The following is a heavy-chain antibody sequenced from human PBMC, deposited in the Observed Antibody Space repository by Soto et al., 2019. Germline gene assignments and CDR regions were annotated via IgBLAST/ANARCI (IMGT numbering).Heavy chain of an antibody. Sequence: QMQLVQSGPEVKKPGTSVKVSCKASGFTFTSSAVQWVRQARGQRLEWIGWIVVGSGNTNYAQKFQERVTITRDMSTSTAYMELSSLRSEDTAVYYCAADVGYSSSPTVWFDPWGQGTLVTVSS. CDR2: IVVGSGNT. CDR1: GFTFTSSA. J-gene: IGHJ5*02. CDR3: AADVGYSSSPTVWFDP. V-gene: IGHV1-58*01. D-gene: IGHD6-13*01.